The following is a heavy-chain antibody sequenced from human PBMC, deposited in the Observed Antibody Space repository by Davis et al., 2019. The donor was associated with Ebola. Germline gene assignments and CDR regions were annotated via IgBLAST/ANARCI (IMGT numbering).Heavy chain of an antibody. CDR2: INPNSGGT. D-gene: IGHD2-2*01. Sequence: AASVKVSCKASGYTFTGYYMHWVRQAPGQGLEWMGRINPNSGGTNYAQKFQGRVTMTRDTSISTAYMELSRLRSDDTAVYYCAREGYCSSTSCRKLYYYYYGMDVWGKGTTVTVSS. CDR1: GYTFTGYY. V-gene: IGHV1-2*06. J-gene: IGHJ6*04. CDR3: AREGYCSSTSCRKLYYYYYGMDV.